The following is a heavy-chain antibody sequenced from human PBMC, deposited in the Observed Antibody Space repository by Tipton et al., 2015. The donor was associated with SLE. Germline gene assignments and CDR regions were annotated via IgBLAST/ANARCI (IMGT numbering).Heavy chain of an antibody. CDR1: GGSISSSSYY. CDR3: ATGHFDF. D-gene: IGHD1-1*01. V-gene: IGHV4-39*07. J-gene: IGHJ5*01. Sequence: TLSLTCTVSGGSISSSSYYWGWIRQPPGKGLEWVATMHHNGSTYYNPSLRSRVAVSMDTSRNQFSLRLKSATAADTAVYFCATGHFDFWGQGRPVTVSS. CDR2: MHHNGST.